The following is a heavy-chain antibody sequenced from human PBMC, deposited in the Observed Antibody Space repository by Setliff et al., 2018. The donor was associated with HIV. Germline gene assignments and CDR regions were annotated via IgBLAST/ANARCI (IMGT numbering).Heavy chain of an antibody. D-gene: IGHD6-13*01. V-gene: IGHV3-53*01. Sequence: GESLKISCAASEFTVSTNYMSWVRQAPVKGLEWVSLIYSGGSTYYTDAVKGRFTISRDKSKNTLYLQMNNLRAGDTAVDYCARAAKTPYSSSWSIPGAFDIWGQGTMVTVSS. J-gene: IGHJ3*02. CDR1: EFTVSTNY. CDR2: IYSGGST. CDR3: ARAAKTPYSSSWSIPGAFDI.